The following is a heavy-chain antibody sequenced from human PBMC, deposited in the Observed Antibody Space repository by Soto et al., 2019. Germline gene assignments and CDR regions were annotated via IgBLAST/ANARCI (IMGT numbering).Heavy chain of an antibody. D-gene: IGHD3-3*01. Sequence: SETLSLTCTVSGVSIGSYYWSWIRQPPGKGLEWIGYISYSGSTNYNSSLKSRVTISVDTSKNDFSLKLTSVTAADTAVYYCARGYGVGGDINWFESWGPGTPVTVSS. J-gene: IGHJ4*02. CDR2: ISYSGST. V-gene: IGHV4-59*01. CDR1: GVSIGSYY. CDR3: ARGYGVGGDINWFES.